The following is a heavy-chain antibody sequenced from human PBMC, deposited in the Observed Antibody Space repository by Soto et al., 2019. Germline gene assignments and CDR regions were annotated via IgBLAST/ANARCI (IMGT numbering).Heavy chain of an antibody. CDR2: IKQDGSEK. J-gene: IGHJ1*01. CDR3: ARAWAITMIVVVISGRIYFQH. D-gene: IGHD3-22*01. Sequence: EVQLVESGGGLVQPGGSLRLSRAASGFTFSSYWMSWVRQAPGKGLEWVANIKQDGSEKYYVDSVKGRFTISRDNAKNSLYLQMNSLRAEDTAVYYCARAWAITMIVVVISGRIYFQHWGQGTLVTVSS. V-gene: IGHV3-7*01. CDR1: GFTFSSYW.